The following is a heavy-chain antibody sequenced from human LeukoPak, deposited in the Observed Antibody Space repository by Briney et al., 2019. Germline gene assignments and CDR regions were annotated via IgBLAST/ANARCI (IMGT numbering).Heavy chain of an antibody. J-gene: IGHJ4*02. CDR2: INSDGCWT. V-gene: IGHV3-74*01. CDR3: VSFYETY. CDR1: GNYW. D-gene: IGHD2-2*01. Sequence: GGSLRLSCAASGNYWMHWVRQAPGKGLVWVSHINSDGCWTSYADSVKGRFTISKDNAKNTVYLQMNNLRAEDTAVYYCVSFYETYWGRGTLVTVSS.